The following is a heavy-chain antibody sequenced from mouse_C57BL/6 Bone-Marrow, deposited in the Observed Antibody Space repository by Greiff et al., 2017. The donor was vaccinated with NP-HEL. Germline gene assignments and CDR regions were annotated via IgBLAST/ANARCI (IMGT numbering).Heavy chain of an antibody. Sequence: QVQLQQSGAELVRPGTSVKMSCKASGYTFTNYWIGWAKQRPGHGLEWIGDIYPGGGYTNYNEKFKGKATLTADKSSSTAYMQFSSLTSEDSAIYYCARSTDVVYGSHWYFDVWGTGTTVTVSS. V-gene: IGHV1-63*01. CDR1: GYTFTNYW. CDR2: IYPGGGYT. CDR3: ARSTDVVYGSHWYFDV. D-gene: IGHD1-1*01. J-gene: IGHJ1*03.